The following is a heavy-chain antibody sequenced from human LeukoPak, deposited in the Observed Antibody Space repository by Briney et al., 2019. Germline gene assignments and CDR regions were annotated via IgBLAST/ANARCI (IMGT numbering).Heavy chain of an antibody. D-gene: IGHD6-13*01. CDR3: ARDQIAAAGRVYYYYYYMDV. J-gene: IGHJ6*03. Sequence: GGSLRLSCAASGFTFSSYSMNWVRQAPGKGLEWVSYISSSSSTIYYADSVKGRFTISRDNAKNSLYLQMNSLRAEDTAVYYCARDQIAAAGRVYYYYYYMDVWGKGTTVTVSS. V-gene: IGHV3-48*01. CDR1: GFTFSSYS. CDR2: ISSSSSTI.